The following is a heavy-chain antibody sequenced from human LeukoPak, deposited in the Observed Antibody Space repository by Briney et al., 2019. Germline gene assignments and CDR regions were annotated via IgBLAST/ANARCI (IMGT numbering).Heavy chain of an antibody. V-gene: IGHV3-53*01. CDR1: GSTVSSNY. CDR2: IHSGGTT. CDR3: ARDCSSSCSPYYGMDV. D-gene: IGHD2-2*01. J-gene: IGHJ6*02. Sequence: GGSLRLSCAASGSTVSSNYMSWVRQAPGKGLEWVSIIHSGGTTNYVDSVKGRFTISRDNSRNTLYLQMNSLRAEDTAVYYCARDCSSSCSPYYGMDVWGQGTTVTVSS.